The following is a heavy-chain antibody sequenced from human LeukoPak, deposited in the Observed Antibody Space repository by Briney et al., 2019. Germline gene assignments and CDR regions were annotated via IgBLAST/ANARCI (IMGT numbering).Heavy chain of an antibody. CDR3: ARVPGDY. CDR1: GFTFSSYS. CDR2: ISGSSNYI. Sequence: NPGGSLRLFCAASGFTFSSYSMSWVRQAPGKGLEWVSSISGSSNYIYYADSVKGRFTISRDNAKNSLYLQMNSLRAEDTAVYYCARVPGDYWGQGTLVTVSS. J-gene: IGHJ4*02. V-gene: IGHV3-21*01.